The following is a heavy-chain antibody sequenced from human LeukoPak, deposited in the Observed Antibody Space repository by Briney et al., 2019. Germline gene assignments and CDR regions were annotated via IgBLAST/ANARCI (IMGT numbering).Heavy chain of an antibody. CDR2: ISSSSSYI. Sequence: SGGSLRLSCAASGFTFSSYEMNWVRQAPGKGLEWVSFISSSSSYIYYADSVKGRFTISRDNAKNSLYLQMNSLRAEDTAVYYCARQDPFGYSYGYGYWGQGTLVTVSS. D-gene: IGHD5-18*01. V-gene: IGHV3-21*01. J-gene: IGHJ4*02. CDR1: GFTFSSYE. CDR3: ARQDPFGYSYGYGY.